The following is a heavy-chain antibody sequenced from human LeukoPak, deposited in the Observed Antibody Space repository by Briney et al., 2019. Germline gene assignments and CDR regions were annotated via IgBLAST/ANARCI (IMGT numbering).Heavy chain of an antibody. CDR3: ARDSGGGGGDFDY. CDR1: GGSVSSYY. D-gene: IGHD2-15*01. V-gene: IGHV4-59*02. J-gene: IGHJ4*02. CDR2: IYYTGST. Sequence: PSETLSLTCTVSGGSVSSYYWSWIRQPPGKGVEWIGYIYYTGSTNYNPSLKSRVTISVDTSKNQFSLNLSSVTAADTAVYYCARDSGGGGGDFDYWGQGTLVTVSS.